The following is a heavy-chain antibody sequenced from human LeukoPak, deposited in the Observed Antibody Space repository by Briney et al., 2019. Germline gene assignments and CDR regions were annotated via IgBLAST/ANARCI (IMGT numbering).Heavy chain of an antibody. CDR3: ARHYGYSYPFDY. V-gene: IGHV4-59*08. J-gene: IGHJ4*01. Sequence: SETLSLTCTVSGGSISSYYWSWIRQPPGKGLEWIGYIYYSGSTNYNPSLKSRVTISVDTSKNQFSLKLSSVTAADTAVYYCARHYGYSYPFDYWGQEPWSPSPQ. CDR2: IYYSGST. D-gene: IGHD5-18*01. CDR1: GGSISSYY.